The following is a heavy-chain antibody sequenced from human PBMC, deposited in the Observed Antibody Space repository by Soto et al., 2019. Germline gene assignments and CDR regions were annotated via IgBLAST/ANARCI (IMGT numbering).Heavy chain of an antibody. D-gene: IGHD4-4*01. J-gene: IGHJ5*01. Sequence: SETLSLTCSVSASSFTNSHNWGWIRQPPGQDLEWIGTIYYSGGTYYSQSLKSRATISIDTSRNSFSLSLLLATAADTAVYYCARGNGDYSNYFRLGGWFDSWGQGILVTVS. CDR3: ARGNGDYSNYFRLGGWFDS. CDR1: ASSFTNSHN. V-gene: IGHV4-38-2*02. CDR2: IYYSGGT.